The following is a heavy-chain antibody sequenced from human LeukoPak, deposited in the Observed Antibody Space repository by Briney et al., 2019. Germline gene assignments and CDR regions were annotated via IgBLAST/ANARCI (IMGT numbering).Heavy chain of an antibody. D-gene: IGHD5-18*01. Sequence: PGGSLRLSCAASGFTFSSYGMHWVRQAPGKGLEWVAFIRYDGSNKYYADSVKGRFTISRDNSKNTLHLQMNSLRAEDTAVYYCAKDHINRGYSLQGQFDPWGQGTLVTVSS. CDR1: GFTFSSYG. CDR3: AKDHINRGYSLQGQFDP. CDR2: IRYDGSNK. J-gene: IGHJ5*02. V-gene: IGHV3-30*02.